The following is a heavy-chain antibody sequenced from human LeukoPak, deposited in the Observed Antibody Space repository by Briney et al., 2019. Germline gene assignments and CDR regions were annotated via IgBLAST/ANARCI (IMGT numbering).Heavy chain of an antibody. Sequence: PGGSLRLSCAASGFTFSSYSMNWVRQAPGKGLEWVSYISSSGSTIYYADSVKGRFTISRDNAKNSLYLQMNSLRAEDTAVYYCARDLYSSSYRDYWGQGTLVTVSS. CDR1: GFTFSSYS. J-gene: IGHJ4*02. CDR3: ARDLYSSSYRDY. CDR2: ISSSGSTI. D-gene: IGHD6-6*01. V-gene: IGHV3-48*04.